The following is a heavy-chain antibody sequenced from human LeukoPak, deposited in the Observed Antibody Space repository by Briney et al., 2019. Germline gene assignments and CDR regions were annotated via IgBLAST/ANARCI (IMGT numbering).Heavy chain of an antibody. CDR1: GYTFTSYG. D-gene: IGHD2-2*01. J-gene: IGHJ6*02. V-gene: IGHV1-18*01. CDR2: ISAYNGNT. CDR3: ARAIVVVPAARDPSYYYYGMDV. Sequence: ASVTVSCTASGYTFTSYGISWVRQAPGQGLEWMGWISAYNGNTNYAQKLQGRVTMTTDTSTSTAYMELRSLRSDDTAVYYCARAIVVVPAARDPSYYYYGMDVWGQGTTVTASS.